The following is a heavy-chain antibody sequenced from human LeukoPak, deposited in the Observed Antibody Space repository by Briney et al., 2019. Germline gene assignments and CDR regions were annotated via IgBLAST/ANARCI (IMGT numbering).Heavy chain of an antibody. CDR1: GGSVSISSYY. D-gene: IGHD5-12*01. CDR3: ARYHSGYDDY. V-gene: IGHV4-39*07. Sequence: PSETLSLTCTVSGGSVSISSYYWGWIRQPPGKGLEWIGSIYYSGSTYYNPSLKGRVTISVDTSKNQFSLKLNSVTAADTAVYYCARYHSGYDDYWGRGTLVTVSS. CDR2: IYYSGST. J-gene: IGHJ4*02.